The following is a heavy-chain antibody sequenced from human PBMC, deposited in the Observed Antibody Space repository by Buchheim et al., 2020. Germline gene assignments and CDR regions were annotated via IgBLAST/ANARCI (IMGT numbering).Heavy chain of an antibody. D-gene: IGHD2-21*01. CDR3: ARGGTWGLPRLFDY. CDR2: ISNSCSAI. Sequence: EVQLVESGGGLVQPGGSLRLSCEASGFTFTTYEMNWVRQAPGKGLEWVSYISNSCSAIHYADSVWCRFTISRDNAKTSLYLQMNSRRAEDTAVYYCARGGTWGLPRLFDYWGRGT. J-gene: IGHJ4*02. V-gene: IGHV3-48*03. CDR1: GFTFTTYE.